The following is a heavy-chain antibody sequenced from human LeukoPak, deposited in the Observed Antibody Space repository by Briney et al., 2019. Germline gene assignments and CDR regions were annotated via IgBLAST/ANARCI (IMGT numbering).Heavy chain of an antibody. V-gene: IGHV3-33*01. CDR2: IWYDGSNK. CDR1: GFTFSSYG. CDR3: ARDRRVAVAGTGFLSGYYYYYGMDV. D-gene: IGHD6-19*01. Sequence: GGSLRLSCAASGFTFSSYGMHWVRQAPGKGLERVAVIWYDGSNKYYADSVKGRFTISRDNSKNTLYLQMNSLRAEDTAVYYCARDRRVAVAGTGFLSGYYYYYGMDVWGQGTTVTVSS. J-gene: IGHJ6*02.